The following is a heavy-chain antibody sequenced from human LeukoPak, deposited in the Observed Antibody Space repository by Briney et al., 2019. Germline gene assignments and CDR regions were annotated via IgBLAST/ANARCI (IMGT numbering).Heavy chain of an antibody. D-gene: IGHD2/OR15-2a*01. J-gene: IGHJ1*01. V-gene: IGHV4-4*02. CDR1: GGSITSNIW. CDR3: ASPSGASSW. CDR2: IYHSGKT. Sequence: PSETLSLTCAVFGGSITSNIWWSWVRQPPGKGLEWIGEIYHSGKTNYNPSLKSRVIIAVDKSKNQFSLTLSSVTAADTAVYYCASPSGASSWWGQDTLDPVSS.